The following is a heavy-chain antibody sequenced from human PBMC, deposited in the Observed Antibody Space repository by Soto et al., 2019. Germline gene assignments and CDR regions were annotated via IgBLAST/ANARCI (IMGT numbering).Heavy chain of an antibody. J-gene: IGHJ5*01. CDR2: INHSGST. CDR1: GGSFSGYY. Sequence: PSETLSLTCAVYGGSFSGYYWSWIRQPPGKGLEWIGEINHSGSTNYNPSLKSRVTISVDTSKNQFSLKLSSVTAADTAVYYCARATDVVVVAATRRDNSFDSWGQGTLVTVSS. V-gene: IGHV4-34*01. D-gene: IGHD2-15*01. CDR3: ARATDVVVVAATRRDNSFDS.